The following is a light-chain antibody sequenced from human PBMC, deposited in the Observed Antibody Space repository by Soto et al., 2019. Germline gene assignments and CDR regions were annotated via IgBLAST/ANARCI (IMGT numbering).Light chain of an antibody. CDR2: LGS. CDR3: MHALHSRLSP. CDR1: QSLLHSNGYNY. J-gene: IGKJ3*01. Sequence: DIVMTQSPLSLPVTPGEPASISCRSSQSLLHSNGYNYLDWYLQKPGQSPQLLIYLGSNRSSGVPDRFNGSAACTDFTLKISRVEAKDVGVYYCMHALHSRLSPFGPGTKVDIK. V-gene: IGKV2-28*01.